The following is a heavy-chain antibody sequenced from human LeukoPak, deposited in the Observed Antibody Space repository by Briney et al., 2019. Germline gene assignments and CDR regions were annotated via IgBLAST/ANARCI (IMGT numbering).Heavy chain of an antibody. CDR3: ARDRQLHYFDY. J-gene: IGHJ4*02. CDR2: IWYDGSNK. V-gene: IGHV3-33*01. Sequence: PGGPLRLSCAASGFTFSSYGMHWVRQAPGKGLEWVAVIWYDGSNKYYADSVKGRFTISRDSSKNTLYLQMNSLRAEDTGVYYCARDRQLHYFDYWGQGTLVTVSS. CDR1: GFTFSSYG. D-gene: IGHD2-2*01.